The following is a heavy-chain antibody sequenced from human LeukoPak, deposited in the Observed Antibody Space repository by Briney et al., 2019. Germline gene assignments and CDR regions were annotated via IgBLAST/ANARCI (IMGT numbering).Heavy chain of an antibody. D-gene: IGHD5-12*01. V-gene: IGHV4-59*01. Sequence: PSETLSLTCTVSGGSISGYFWSWIRQPPGKGLEWIGYMYYSGSTNYNPSLKSRVTISVDTSKNQFSLKLSSVTAADTAVYYRARSTSGYEIDYWGQGTLVTVSS. CDR3: ARSTSGYEIDY. CDR1: GGSISGYF. CDR2: MYYSGST. J-gene: IGHJ4*02.